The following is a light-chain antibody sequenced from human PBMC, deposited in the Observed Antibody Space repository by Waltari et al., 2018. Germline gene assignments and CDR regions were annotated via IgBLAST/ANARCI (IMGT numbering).Light chain of an antibody. Sequence: QSALTQPASVSASPGQSITISCTGPSSDVGGYNLVSWYQQHPGKAPKLIIYEGNKWPSGVSHRFSGSKSGNTASLTISGLQAEDEADYYCCSFAGSTTWVFGGGTTLTVL. CDR2: EGN. J-gene: IGLJ3*02. V-gene: IGLV2-23*01. CDR1: SSDVGGYNL. CDR3: CSFAGSTTWV.